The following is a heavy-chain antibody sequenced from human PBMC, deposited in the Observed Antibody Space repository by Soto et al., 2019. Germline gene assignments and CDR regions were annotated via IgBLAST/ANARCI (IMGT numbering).Heavy chain of an antibody. D-gene: IGHD3-3*01. CDR1: GGSISSGDYS. J-gene: IGHJ5*02. CDR2: IYNSGIT. Sequence: QVLLQESGPGLVKSSQTLSLTCTVSGGSISSGDYSWSWVRQSPGKGLVWIGHIYNSGITYYNPSLKSRVVISIDTSRNQFSLRLNSLTAADRAVYFCARGVTVFGLVSRFWFDPWGQGTVVTVSS. CDR3: ARGVTVFGLVSRFWFDP. V-gene: IGHV4-30-4*01.